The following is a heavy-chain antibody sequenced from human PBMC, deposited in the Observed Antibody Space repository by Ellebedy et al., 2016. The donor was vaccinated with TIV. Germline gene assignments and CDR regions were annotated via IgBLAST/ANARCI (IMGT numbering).Heavy chain of an antibody. CDR1: GYTFTGYY. CDR3: ARDRFGSAGPQYFDY. CDR2: IIPIFGTA. Sequence: AASVKVSCKASGYTFTGYYMHWVRQAPGQGLEWMGGIIPIFGTANYAQKFQGRVTITADESTSTAYMELSSLRSEDTAVYYCARDRFGSAGPQYFDYWGQGTLVTVSS. J-gene: IGHJ4*02. V-gene: IGHV1-69*13. D-gene: IGHD3-10*01.